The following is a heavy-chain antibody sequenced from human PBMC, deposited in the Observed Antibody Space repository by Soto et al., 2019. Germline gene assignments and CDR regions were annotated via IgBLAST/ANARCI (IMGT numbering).Heavy chain of an antibody. Sequence: PGGSLRLSCEASGFTFGSHTMNWVRQAPGKGLEWVSSIDGRGTRTFYADALKGRFTISRDNARNSLYLQMNSLRAEDTAVYYCAKLVTLTTVTTIDYWGQGTLVTVSS. J-gene: IGHJ4*02. D-gene: IGHD4-17*01. CDR1: GFTFGSHT. CDR3: AKLVTLTTVTTIDY. V-gene: IGHV3-21*04. CDR2: IDGRGTRT.